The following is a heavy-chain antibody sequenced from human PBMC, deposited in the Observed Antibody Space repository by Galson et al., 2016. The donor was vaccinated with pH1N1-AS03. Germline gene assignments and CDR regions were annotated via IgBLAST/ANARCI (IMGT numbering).Heavy chain of an antibody. CDR1: GFTFSTFA. J-gene: IGHJ4*02. D-gene: IGHD3-10*01. CDR3: APYGSGRPDRAFHY. V-gene: IGHV3-23*01. CDR2: VSGSATST. Sequence: SLRLSCAASGFTFSTFAISWLRQAPGKGLEWVACVSGSATSTYYADSLLGRFTVSRDNSKNSPYLHMNNVRAEDTAIYYCAPYGSGRPDRAFHYWGLGTLVTVSS.